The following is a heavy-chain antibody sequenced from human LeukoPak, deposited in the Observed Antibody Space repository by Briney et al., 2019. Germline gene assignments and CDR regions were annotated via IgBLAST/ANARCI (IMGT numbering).Heavy chain of an antibody. CDR3: ARGIVANWEYYFDY. D-gene: IGHD7-27*01. Sequence: PSETLSLTCTVSGGSISSGSYYWSWIRQPAGKGLEWIGRIYTSGSTNYNPSLKSRVTISVDTSKNQFSLKLSSVTAADTAVYYCARGIVANWEYYFDYWGQGTLVTVSS. CDR1: GGSISSGSYY. J-gene: IGHJ4*02. V-gene: IGHV4-61*02. CDR2: IYTSGST.